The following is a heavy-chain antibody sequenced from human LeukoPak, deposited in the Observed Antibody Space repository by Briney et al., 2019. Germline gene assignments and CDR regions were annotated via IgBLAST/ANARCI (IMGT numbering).Heavy chain of an antibody. CDR3: ARGKRGYSYGFDY. CDR1: GFTLSSYW. CDR2: INSDGSST. D-gene: IGHD5-18*01. Sequence: GGSLRLSCAASGFTLSSYWMHWVRQAPGKGLVWVSRINSDGSSTSYADSMKGRFTISRDNAKNTLYLQMNSLRAEDTAVYYCARGKRGYSYGFDYWGQGTLVTVSS. V-gene: IGHV3-74*01. J-gene: IGHJ4*02.